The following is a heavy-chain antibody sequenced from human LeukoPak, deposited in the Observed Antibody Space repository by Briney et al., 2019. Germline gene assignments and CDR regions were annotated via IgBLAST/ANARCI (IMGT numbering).Heavy chain of an antibody. CDR1: GLTFSRHR. V-gene: IGHV3-74*01. J-gene: IGHJ4*02. Sequence: GGPLTLFCALSGLTFSRHRMLGVRQTPGKGVVWVSRINSDGSITSYADYVKGRFTIYRDNAKNTLYLQMNSLRAEDTAVYYCARYLGLWGQGTLVTVSS. CDR3: ARYLGL. CDR2: INSDGSIT.